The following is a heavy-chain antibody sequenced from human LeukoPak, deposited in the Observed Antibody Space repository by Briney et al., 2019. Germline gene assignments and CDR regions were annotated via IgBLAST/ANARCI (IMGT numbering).Heavy chain of an antibody. V-gene: IGHV3-74*01. D-gene: IGHD2-2*02. CDR2: ISSDGSNT. CDR3: ARYTGGGVY. J-gene: IGHJ4*02. CDR1: GLTFSSGY. Sequence: GGSLRLSCAVSGLTFSSGYMHWVRQPPGKGPVWVSRISSDGSNTIYADSVKGRFTISRDDARNTLYLQMNSLRDADTAVYYCARYTGGGVYWGQGTLVTVSS.